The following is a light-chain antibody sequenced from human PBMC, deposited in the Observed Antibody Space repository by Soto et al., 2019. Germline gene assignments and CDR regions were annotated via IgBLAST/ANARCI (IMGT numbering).Light chain of an antibody. CDR1: QSVSSY. Sequence: DIPMTQSPSPLSASVGDRVDITCRTSQSVSSYLNWYQAKPGKAPKLLLYETSNLESGVPSRFSGSGSRTDFTLAISSLQPEDSATYYCQQSYSTPPFTFGPGTRVDI. J-gene: IGKJ3*01. CDR3: QQSYSTPPFT. CDR2: ETS. V-gene: IGKV1-39*01.